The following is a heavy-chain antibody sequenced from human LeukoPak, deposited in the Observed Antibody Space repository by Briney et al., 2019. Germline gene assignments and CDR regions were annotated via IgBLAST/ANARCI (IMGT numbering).Heavy chain of an antibody. V-gene: IGHV5-10-1*01. J-gene: IGHJ4*02. D-gene: IGHD4-23*01. CDR3: ARRGDGGNWVDY. Sequence: GESLKISCKGSGYSFTSYWIGWVRQMPGKGLEWMGRIDPSDSYTNYSPSFQGHVTISADKSISTAYLQWSSLKASDTAMYYCARRGDGGNWVDYWGQGTLVTVSS. CDR2: IDPSDSYT. CDR1: GYSFTSYW.